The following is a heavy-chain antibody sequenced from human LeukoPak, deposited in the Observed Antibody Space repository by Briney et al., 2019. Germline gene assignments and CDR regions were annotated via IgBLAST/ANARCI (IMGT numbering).Heavy chain of an antibody. CDR1: GFTFSNAW. D-gene: IGHD3/OR15-3a*01. CDR3: TTGGPVTPSDFDI. CDR2: IKNKTDGGTT. Sequence: GGSLRLSCAASGFTFSNAWMSWVRQAPGKGLEWVGRIKNKTDGGTTDYAAPVKGRFTISRDDPKNTLYLQMNSLKTEDTAVYYCTTGGPVTPSDFDIWGQGTMVTVSS. J-gene: IGHJ3*02. V-gene: IGHV3-15*01.